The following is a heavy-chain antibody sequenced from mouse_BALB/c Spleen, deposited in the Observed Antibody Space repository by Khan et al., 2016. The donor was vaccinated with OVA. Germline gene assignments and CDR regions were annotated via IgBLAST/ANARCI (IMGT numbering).Heavy chain of an antibody. CDR2: IYPGDGDT. V-gene: IGHV1-87*01. Sequence: QVQLKQSGAELARPGASVKLSCTSSGYTFTSYWMQWVKQRPGQGLEWIGAIYPGDGDTRYTQKFKGKATLTADKSSSTAYMQLSSLASEDSAVYYCASYRYDYFDYWGQGTTLTVSS. J-gene: IGHJ2*01. D-gene: IGHD2-14*01. CDR1: GYTFTSYW. CDR3: ASYRYDYFDY.